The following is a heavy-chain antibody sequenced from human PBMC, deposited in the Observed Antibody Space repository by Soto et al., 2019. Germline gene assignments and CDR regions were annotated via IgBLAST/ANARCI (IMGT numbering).Heavy chain of an antibody. CDR2: IYYSGST. CDR3: ARAPGPGAGSLVNNWFDP. V-gene: IGHV4-30-4*01. D-gene: IGHD3-10*01. J-gene: IGHJ5*02. CDR1: GGSISSGDYY. Sequence: SETLSLTCTVSGGSISSGDYYWSWIRQPPGKGLEWIGYIYYSGSTYYNPSLKSRVTISVDTSKNQFSLKLSSVTAADTAVYYGARAPGPGAGSLVNNWFDPWGQGTLVTVS.